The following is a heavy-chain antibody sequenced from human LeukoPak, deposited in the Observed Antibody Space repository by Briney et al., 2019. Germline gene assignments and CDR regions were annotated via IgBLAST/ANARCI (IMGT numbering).Heavy chain of an antibody. D-gene: IGHD3-22*01. CDR2: LYSGGST. CDR1: GFTVIDNY. Sequence: PGGSLRLSCSASGFTVIDNYTSWVRQAPGEGLVLGSVLYSGGSTYSADSVKGRFTISRDNSKNTLYLQMNSLRAEDTAVYYCARHDSWAGWFDPWGQGTLVTVSS. CDR3: ARHDSWAGWFDP. J-gene: IGHJ5*02. V-gene: IGHV3-53*01.